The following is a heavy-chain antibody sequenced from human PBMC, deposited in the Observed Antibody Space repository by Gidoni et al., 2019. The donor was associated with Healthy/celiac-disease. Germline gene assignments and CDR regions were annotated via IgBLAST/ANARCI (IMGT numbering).Heavy chain of an antibody. CDR1: GGTFSSYA. V-gene: IGHV1-69*01. J-gene: IGHJ6*02. CDR3: ARGVICSSTSCPHYYGMDV. CDR2: IIPIFGTA. D-gene: IGHD2-2*01. Sequence: QVQLVQSGAEVKKPGSSVKVSCKASGGTFSSYAISWVRQAPGQGLEWMGGIIPIFGTANYAQKFQGRVTITADESTSTAYMELSSLRSEDTAVYYCARGVICSSTSCPHYYGMDVWGQGTTVTVSS.